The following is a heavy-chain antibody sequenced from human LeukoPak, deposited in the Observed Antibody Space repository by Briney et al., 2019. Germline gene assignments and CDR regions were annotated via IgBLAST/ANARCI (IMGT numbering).Heavy chain of an antibody. CDR3: ATGPLQLYSGSYYGFDY. J-gene: IGHJ4*02. Sequence: GASVKVSCKVSGYTLTELSMHWVRQAPGKGLEWMGGFDPEDGETIYAQKFQGRVTMTEDTSTDTAYMELSSLRSEDTAVYYCATGPLQLYSGSYYGFDYWGQGTLVTVSS. D-gene: IGHD1-26*01. CDR2: FDPEDGET. V-gene: IGHV1-24*01. CDR1: GYTLTELS.